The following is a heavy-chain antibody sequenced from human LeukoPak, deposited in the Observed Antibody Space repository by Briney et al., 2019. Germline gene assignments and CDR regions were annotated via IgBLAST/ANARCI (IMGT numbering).Heavy chain of an antibody. Sequence: TGGSLRLSCAASGFTFDRYGIHWVRQPPGKGLEWVAVISFDGSNKYYAESVKGRFNISRDNYKDTLFLQMDNLSSEDTGVYYCARDPWESFGGRYYFYGMDVWGQGTTVRVSS. CDR1: GFTFDRYG. CDR3: ARDPWESFGGRYYFYGMDV. V-gene: IGHV3-30*03. CDR2: ISFDGSNK. D-gene: IGHD3-10*01. J-gene: IGHJ6*02.